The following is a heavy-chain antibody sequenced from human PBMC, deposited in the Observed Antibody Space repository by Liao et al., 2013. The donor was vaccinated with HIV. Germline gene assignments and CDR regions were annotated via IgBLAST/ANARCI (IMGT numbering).Heavy chain of an antibody. CDR1: GGSVSTYY. Sequence: QVQLQESGPGLVKPSGTLSLTCTVSGGSVSTYYWSWIRQPAGKGLEWIGRASTSENTNYNPSLKSRITMSVDTSRNQFSLKLSSVTAADTAVYYCARAPSNYDILTGYYPRNFDYWGQGTLVTVSS. CDR2: ASTSENT. V-gene: IGHV4-4*07. CDR3: ARAPSNYDILTGYYPRNFDY. D-gene: IGHD3-9*01. J-gene: IGHJ4*02.